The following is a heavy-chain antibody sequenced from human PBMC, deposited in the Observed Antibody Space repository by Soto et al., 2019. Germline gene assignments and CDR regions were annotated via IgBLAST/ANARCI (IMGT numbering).Heavy chain of an antibody. CDR3: ARELGRDYYDSSGPDAFDI. CDR1: GYTFTSYG. J-gene: IGHJ3*02. CDR2: ISAYNGNT. Sequence: QVQLVQSGAEVKKPGASVKVSCKASGYTFTSYGISWVRQAPGQGLEWMGWISAYNGNTNYAQKLQGRVTMTTDTSTSTAYMEQRSLRSDDTAVYYCARELGRDYYDSSGPDAFDIWGQGTMVTVSS. V-gene: IGHV1-18*01. D-gene: IGHD3-22*01.